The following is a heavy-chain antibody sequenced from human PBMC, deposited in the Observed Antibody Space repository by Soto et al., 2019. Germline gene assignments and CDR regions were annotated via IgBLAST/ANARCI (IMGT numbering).Heavy chain of an antibody. CDR1: GDSIRSSSY. Sequence: SETLSLTCTVSGDSIRSSSYWGWIRQPPGKGLEWIGSIYSTGNTYYNPSLNSQVTISVDTSKNQFSLKLSSVTAADTAVYYCARVTQGYRSGCSIDYWGQGTLVTVSS. D-gene: IGHD6-19*01. CDR2: IYSTGNT. CDR3: ARVTQGYRSGCSIDY. V-gene: IGHV4-38-2*02. J-gene: IGHJ4*02.